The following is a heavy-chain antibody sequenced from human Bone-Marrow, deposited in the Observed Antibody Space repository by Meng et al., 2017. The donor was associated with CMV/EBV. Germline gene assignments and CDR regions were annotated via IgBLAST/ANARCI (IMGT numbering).Heavy chain of an antibody. D-gene: IGHD1-26*01. CDR2: ISWNSGSI. CDR3: ARDNRGSLLP. J-gene: IGHJ5*02. V-gene: IGHV3-9*01. Sequence: GGSLRLSCAASGFTFDDYAMHWVRQAPGKGMEWVSGISWNSGSIGYADSVKGRFTISRENAKNSLYLQMNNLRAGDTAVYYCARDNRGSLLPWGQGTLVTVSS. CDR1: GFTFDDYA.